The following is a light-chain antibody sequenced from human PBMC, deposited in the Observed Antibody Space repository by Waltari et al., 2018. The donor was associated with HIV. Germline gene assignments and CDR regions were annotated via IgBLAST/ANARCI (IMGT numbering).Light chain of an antibody. Sequence: SYELTQPPSVSVSPGQTARITCSGDALPTQYAYWYQQKPGQAPVLVLYKDNERPSGIPERFSGSSSGTTVTLTISGVQTEDEADYYCQSADSSGTYPDVFGTGTKVTVL. CDR1: ALPTQY. V-gene: IGLV3-25*03. CDR3: QSADSSGTYPDV. CDR2: KDN. J-gene: IGLJ1*01.